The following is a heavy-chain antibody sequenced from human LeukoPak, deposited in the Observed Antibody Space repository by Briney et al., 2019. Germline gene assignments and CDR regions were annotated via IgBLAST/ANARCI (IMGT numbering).Heavy chain of an antibody. CDR3: ARVGITMVRGVIAAPVWFDP. J-gene: IGHJ5*02. D-gene: IGHD3-10*01. CDR1: GFTFSTYW. Sequence: PGGSLRLSCAASGFTFSTYWMTWVRQAPGKGLEWVGNVKQDGSENYYADSVKGRFTISRDNAKNSLYLQMNSLRAEDTALYHCARVGITMVRGVIAAPVWFDPWGQGTLVTVSS. CDR2: VKQDGSEN. V-gene: IGHV3-7*03.